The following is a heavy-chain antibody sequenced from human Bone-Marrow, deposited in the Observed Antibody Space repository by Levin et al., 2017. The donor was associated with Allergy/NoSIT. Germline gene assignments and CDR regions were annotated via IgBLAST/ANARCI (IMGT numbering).Heavy chain of an antibody. CDR2: IYYTGDT. CDR1: GASISTNIYY. J-gene: IGHJ5*02. D-gene: IGHD6-13*01. V-gene: IGHV4-39*01. CDR3: AREGTRSSSWHFS. Sequence: GSLRLSCTVSGASISTNIYYWGWIRQPPGKGLEWIGSIYYTGDTYYNPSLKSRVTLSVDTSRNQFSLKVKSVTAADTAIYYCAREGTRSSSWHFSWGQGTLVTVSS.